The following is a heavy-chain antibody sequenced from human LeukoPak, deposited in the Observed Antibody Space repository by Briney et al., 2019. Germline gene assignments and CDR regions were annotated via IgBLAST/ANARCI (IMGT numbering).Heavy chain of an antibody. D-gene: IGHD4-11*01. CDR2: MDHSGRS. CDR3: ARLTYSNYFDY. CDR1: GGSISSYY. V-gene: IGHV4-59*08. Sequence: SETLSLTCTVSGGSISSYYWSWIRQPPGKGLEWIGFMDHSGRSNHNLSLKSRVTISIDTSKNQFSLNLGPVTAADTAVYYCARLTYSNYFDYWGQGTLVTVSS. J-gene: IGHJ4*02.